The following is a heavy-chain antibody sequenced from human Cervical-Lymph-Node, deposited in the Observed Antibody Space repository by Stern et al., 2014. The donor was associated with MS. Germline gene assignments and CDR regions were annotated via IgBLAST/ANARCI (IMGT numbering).Heavy chain of an antibody. D-gene: IGHD1-26*01. CDR2: INAGNGNT. CDR3: ARGRGSYPRADY. J-gene: IGHJ4*02. V-gene: IGHV1-3*01. Sequence: QVQLMQSGAEVKKPGASVMVSCKASEYTFTDYAIHWVRQAPGQRLEWMAWINAGNGNTKYSQKFQGRVTITRDTSASTAYMELSSLRSEDTAVYYCARGRGSYPRADYWGQGTLVTVSS. CDR1: EYTFTDYA.